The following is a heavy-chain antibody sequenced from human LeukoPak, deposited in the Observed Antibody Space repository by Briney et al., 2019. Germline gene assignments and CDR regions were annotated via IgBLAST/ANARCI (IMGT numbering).Heavy chain of an antibody. Sequence: PSETLSLTCTVSGGSISSGGYYWSWIRQHPGKGLEWIGYIYYSGSTYYNPSLKSRVTISVDTSKNQFSLKLSSVTAADTAVYYCARDSWATSHFDYWGQGTLITVSS. D-gene: IGHD5-24*01. CDR1: GGSISSGGYY. V-gene: IGHV4-31*03. J-gene: IGHJ4*02. CDR2: IYYSGST. CDR3: ARDSWATSHFDY.